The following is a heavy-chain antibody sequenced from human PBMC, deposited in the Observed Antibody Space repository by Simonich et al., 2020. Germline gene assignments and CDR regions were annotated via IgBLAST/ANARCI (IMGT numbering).Heavy chain of an antibody. CDR2: ISDNNGNT. Sequence: QVQLVQSGAEVKKPGASVKVSCKASGYTFTSYGISWGRQAPGQGLEWMGWISDNNGNTNNAQKLQGRVTMTTDTSTSTAYMELRSLRSDDTAVYYCARSTTGTTAFDIWGQGTMVTVSS. CDR3: ARSTTGTTAFDI. D-gene: IGHD1-1*01. CDR1: GYTFTSYG. J-gene: IGHJ3*02. V-gene: IGHV1-18*01.